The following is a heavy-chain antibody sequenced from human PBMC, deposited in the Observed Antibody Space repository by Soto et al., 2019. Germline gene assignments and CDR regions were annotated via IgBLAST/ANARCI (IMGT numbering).Heavy chain of an antibody. J-gene: IGHJ4*02. CDR1: GYTFTSYY. CDR2: MNPNSGNT. V-gene: IGHV1-8*01. CDR3: ARNIYDPKGGTGY. D-gene: IGHD5-18*01. Sequence: XSVKVSCKASGYTFTSYYIKWVRQATGQGLEWMGWMNPNSGNTGYAQKFQGRVTMTRNTSISTAYMELSSLRSEDTAVYYCARNIYDPKGGTGYWGQGTLVTVSS.